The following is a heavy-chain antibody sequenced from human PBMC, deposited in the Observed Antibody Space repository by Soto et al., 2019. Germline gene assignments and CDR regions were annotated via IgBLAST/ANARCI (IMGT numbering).Heavy chain of an antibody. Sequence: GASVKVSCKASGYTFTSYDIKWVRQATGQGLEWMGWMNPNSGNTGYAQKFQGRVTMTRNTSISTAYMELSSLRSEDTAVYYCARGYCSGGSCYLTFDWFDPWGQGTLVTVSS. CDR1: GYTFTSYD. V-gene: IGHV1-8*01. J-gene: IGHJ5*02. CDR3: ARGYCSGGSCYLTFDWFDP. CDR2: MNPNSGNT. D-gene: IGHD2-15*01.